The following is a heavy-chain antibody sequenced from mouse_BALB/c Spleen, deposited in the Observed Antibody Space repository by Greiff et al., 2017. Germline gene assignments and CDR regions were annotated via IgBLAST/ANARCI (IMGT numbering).Heavy chain of an antibody. CDR1: GFSLTGYG. CDR2: IWGDGST. CDR3: ARERDYDGAWFAY. J-gene: IGHJ3*01. V-gene: IGHV2-6-7*01. D-gene: IGHD2-4*01. Sequence: VKLMESGPGLVAPSQSLSITCTVSGFSLTGYGVNWVRQPPGKGLEWLGMIWGDGSTDYNSALKSRLSISKDNSKSQVFLKMNSLQTDDTARYYCARERDYDGAWFAYWGQGTLVTVSA.